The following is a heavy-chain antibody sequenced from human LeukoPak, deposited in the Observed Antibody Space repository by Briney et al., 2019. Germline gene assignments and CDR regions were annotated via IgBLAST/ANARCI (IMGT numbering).Heavy chain of an antibody. V-gene: IGHV1-18*01. J-gene: IGHJ4*02. CDR1: GYTFTSYG. CDR2: ISAYNGNT. CDR3: ARDRTYYYGSGSHYYFDY. Sequence: ASVKVSCXASGYTFTSYGISWVRLAPGQGLEWVGWISAYNGNTNYAQKLQGRVTMTTDTSTSTAYMELRSLRSDDTAVYYCARDRTYYYGSGSHYYFDYWGQGTLVTVSS. D-gene: IGHD3-10*01.